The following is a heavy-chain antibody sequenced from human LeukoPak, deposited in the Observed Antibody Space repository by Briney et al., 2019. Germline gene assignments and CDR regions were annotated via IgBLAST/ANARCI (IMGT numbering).Heavy chain of an antibody. Sequence: SETLSLTCTVSGGSISSYYWSWIRQPPGKGLEWIGYIYYSGSTNYNPSLKSRVTISVDTSKNQFSLKLSSVTAADTAAYYCARERRPIKNWFDPWGQGTLVTVSS. J-gene: IGHJ5*02. D-gene: IGHD2-21*01. CDR1: GGSISSYY. CDR2: IYYSGST. V-gene: IGHV4-59*01. CDR3: ARERRPIKNWFDP.